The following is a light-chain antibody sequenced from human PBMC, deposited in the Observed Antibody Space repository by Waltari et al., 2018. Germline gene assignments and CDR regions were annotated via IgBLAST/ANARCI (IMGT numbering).Light chain of an antibody. Sequence: SYEVTQPPSVSVSPGQTARITCSGDELPKQFAYWYQQKPGQAPLLLIYKDTERPSGIPERFSGSSSGTTVTLTISGVQAEDEADYYCQSADSSGTYWVFGGGTKLTVL. J-gene: IGLJ3*02. CDR2: KDT. CDR1: ELPKQF. V-gene: IGLV3-25*03. CDR3: QSADSSGTYWV.